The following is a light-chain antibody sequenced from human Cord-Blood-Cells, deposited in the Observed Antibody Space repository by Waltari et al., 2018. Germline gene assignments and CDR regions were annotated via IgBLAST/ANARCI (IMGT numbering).Light chain of an antibody. CDR1: QSISSY. CDR2: AES. V-gene: IGKV1-39*01. CDR3: QQSYSTPLFS. Sequence: DTHMIQPPSSLSAPVAVRVTITCRASQSISSYLNWYQQKRGKAPKLLIYAESSLQSGVPSRFSVSGSGTDFTLTISSLQPEDFATYSWQQSYSTPLFSFGPGTKVDIK. J-gene: IGKJ3*01.